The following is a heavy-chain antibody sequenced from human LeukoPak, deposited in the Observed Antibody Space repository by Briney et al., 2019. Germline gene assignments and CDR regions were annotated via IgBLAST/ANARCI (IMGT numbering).Heavy chain of an antibody. D-gene: IGHD2-2*01. J-gene: IGHJ4*02. CDR2: ISSSSSYI. V-gene: IGHV3-21*01. CDR1: GFTFSSYS. Sequence: PGGSLRLSCAASGFTFSSYSMNWVRQAPGKGLGWVSSISSSSSYIYYADSVKGRFTISRDNAKNSLYLQMNSLRAEDTAVYYCARDYCSSTSCYLVSWGQGTLVTVSS. CDR3: ARDYCSSTSCYLVS.